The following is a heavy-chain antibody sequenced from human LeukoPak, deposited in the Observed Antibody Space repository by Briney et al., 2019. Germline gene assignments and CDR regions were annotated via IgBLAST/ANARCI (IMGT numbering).Heavy chain of an antibody. D-gene: IGHD1-14*01. CDR2: IYYSGST. CDR3: ARDSLTAPPWFWRREVWYFDL. V-gene: IGHV4-59*01. CDR1: GGSISSYY. Sequence: SETLSLTCTVSGGSISSYYWSWIRQPPGKGLEWIGYIYYSGSTNYNPSLKSRVTISVDTSKNQFSLKLSSVTAADTAVYYCARDSLTAPPWFWRREVWYFDLWGRGTLVTVSS. J-gene: IGHJ2*01.